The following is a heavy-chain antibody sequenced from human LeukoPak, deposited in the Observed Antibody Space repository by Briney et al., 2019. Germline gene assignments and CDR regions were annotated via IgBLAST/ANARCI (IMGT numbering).Heavy chain of an antibody. J-gene: IGHJ4*02. CDR3: AHGREEMAIQLSGAYYFDY. CDR2: IYWDGDK. Sequence: ESGPTLVKPTQTLTLTCTFSGFSVTTSGVAVGWIRQPPGKALEYLAIIYWDGDKRYSPSLRSRLSITMDASKSQVTLSMTNMDPVDTATYYCAHGREEMAIQLSGAYYFDYWGQGTLVIVSS. CDR1: GFSVTTSGVA. D-gene: IGHD5-24*01. V-gene: IGHV2-5*02.